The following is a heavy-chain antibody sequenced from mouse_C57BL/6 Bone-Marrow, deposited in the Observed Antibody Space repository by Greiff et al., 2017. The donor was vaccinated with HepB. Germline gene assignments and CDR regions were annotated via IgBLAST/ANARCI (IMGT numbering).Heavy chain of an antibody. CDR1: GFSLTSYG. Sequence: QVQLQQSGPGLVQPSQSLSITCPVSGFSLTSYGVHWVRQSPGKGLEWLGVIWSGGSTDYNAAFISRLSISKDNSKSQVFYKMNSLHADDTAIYYCARTGSFAYWGQGTLLTVSA. V-gene: IGHV2-2*01. D-gene: IGHD4-1*01. CDR3: ARTGSFAY. J-gene: IGHJ3*01. CDR2: IWSGGST.